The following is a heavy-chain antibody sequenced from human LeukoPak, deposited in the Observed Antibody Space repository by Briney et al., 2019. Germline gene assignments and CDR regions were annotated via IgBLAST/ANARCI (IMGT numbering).Heavy chain of an antibody. CDR3: ARGPTIQLWFDY. Sequence: PGGSLRLSCAASGFTFSNFGMHWVRQAPGKGLEWVAVIWYDGSNKYHADSVKGRFTISRDNSKNTLYLQMNSLRAEDTAVYYCARGPTIQLWFDYWGQGTLVTVSS. J-gene: IGHJ4*02. D-gene: IGHD5-18*01. V-gene: IGHV3-33*01. CDR2: IWYDGSNK. CDR1: GFTFSNFG.